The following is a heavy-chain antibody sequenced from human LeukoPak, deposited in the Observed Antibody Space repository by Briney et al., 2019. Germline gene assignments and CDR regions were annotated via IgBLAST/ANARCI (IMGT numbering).Heavy chain of an antibody. J-gene: IGHJ4*02. D-gene: IGHD6-6*01. CDR3: ARGELVPNY. CDR1: GFSFSSYW. Sequence: GGSLRLSCGASGFSFSSYWMSWVRQAPGEGLEWVANIKQDGSEKYYVDSVKGRFTISRDNAKNSLFLQMNSLRAEDTAVYYCARGELVPNYWGQGTLVTVSS. V-gene: IGHV3-7*03. CDR2: IKQDGSEK.